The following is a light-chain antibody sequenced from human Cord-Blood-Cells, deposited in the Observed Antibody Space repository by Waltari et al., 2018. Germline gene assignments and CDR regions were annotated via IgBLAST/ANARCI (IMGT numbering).Light chain of an antibody. J-gene: IGLJ7*01. V-gene: IGLV1-47*01. Sequence: SVMTQPPPASGTPGQWATILCSGSSSSIGSIYAYWYQPLPGTAPKLLIYRNNQRPSGVPDRFSGSKSGTSASLAISGLRSEDEADYYCAAWDDSLSGAVFGGGTQLTVL. CDR2: RNN. CDR3: AAWDDSLSGAV. CDR1: SSSIGSIY.